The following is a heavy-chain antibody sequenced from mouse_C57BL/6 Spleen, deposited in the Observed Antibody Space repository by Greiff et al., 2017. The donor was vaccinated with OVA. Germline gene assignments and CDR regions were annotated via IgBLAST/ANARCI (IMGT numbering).Heavy chain of an antibody. J-gene: IGHJ4*01. Sequence: VQLQQSGPELVKPGASVKISCKASGYTFTDYYMNWVKQSHGKSLEWIGDINPNNGGTSYNQKFKGKATLTVDKSSSTAYMELRSLTSEDSAVYYCARWGYYAMDYWGQGTSVTVSS. CDR3: ARWGYYAMDY. CDR1: GYTFTDYY. V-gene: IGHV1-26*01. CDR2: INPNNGGT.